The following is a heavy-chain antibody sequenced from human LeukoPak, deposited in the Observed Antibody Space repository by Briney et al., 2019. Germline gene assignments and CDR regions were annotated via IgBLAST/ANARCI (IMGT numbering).Heavy chain of an antibody. CDR1: GYTFTGYY. D-gene: IGHD3-22*01. CDR3: ARVMWLPTDAFDT. CDR2: INPNSGGT. V-gene: IGHV1-2*02. J-gene: IGHJ3*02. Sequence: ASVKVSCKASGYTFTGYYMHWVRQAPGQGLEWMGWINPNSGGTNYAKKFQGRVTMTRDTSISTAYMELSRLRSDDTAVYYCARVMWLPTDAFDTWGQGTMVTVSS.